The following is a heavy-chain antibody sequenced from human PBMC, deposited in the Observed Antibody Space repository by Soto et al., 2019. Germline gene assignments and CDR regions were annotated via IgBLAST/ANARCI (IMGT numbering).Heavy chain of an antibody. D-gene: IGHD5-12*01. CDR2: INHSGST. J-gene: IGHJ6*02. Sequence: SETLSLTCAVYGGSFSGYYWSWIRQPPGKGLEWIGEINHSGSTNYNPSLKSRVTISVDTSKNQFSLKLSSVTAADTAVYYCARGSRWLQFTDAWGQGTTVTVSS. CDR3: ARGSRWLQFTDA. V-gene: IGHV4-34*01. CDR1: GGSFSGYY.